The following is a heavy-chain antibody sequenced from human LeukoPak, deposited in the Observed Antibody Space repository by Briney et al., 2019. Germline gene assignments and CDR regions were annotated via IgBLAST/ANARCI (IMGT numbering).Heavy chain of an antibody. D-gene: IGHD6-25*01. CDR2: INPYNGNT. CDR1: GYTFINYG. V-gene: IGHV1-18*01. Sequence: ASVKVSCKASGYTFINYGISWVRQAPGQGLEWMGWINPYNGNTNSAQKLQGRVTVTTDTSTSTAYMELRSLRSDDTAVYYCAKVRAAMTTATPYYFDFWGQGTLVTVSS. CDR3: AKVRAAMTTATPYYFDF. J-gene: IGHJ4*02.